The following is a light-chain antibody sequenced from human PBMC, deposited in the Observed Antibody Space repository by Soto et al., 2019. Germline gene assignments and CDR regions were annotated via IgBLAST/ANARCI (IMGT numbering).Light chain of an antibody. J-gene: IGKJ4*01. CDR3: QQYNSYSPT. CDR1: QSISSW. CDR2: DAS. V-gene: IGKV1-5*01. Sequence: IQMTHSPSSLSASVGYRFTITCRASQSISSWLAWYQQKPGKAPKLLIYDASSLESGVPSRFSGSGSGTEFTLTISSLQPDDFATYYCQQYNSYSPTFGGGTKV.